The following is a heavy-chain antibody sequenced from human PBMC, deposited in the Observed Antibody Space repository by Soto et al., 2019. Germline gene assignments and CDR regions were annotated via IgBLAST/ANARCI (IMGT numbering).Heavy chain of an antibody. CDR3: ARARSSGWYYFDY. Sequence: SVKVSCKASGGTFSSYAISWVRQAPGQGLEWMGWIIPIIGKAKYSQKFQGRVTITGDASTSTAYMELSSLRSEDTAVYYCARARSSGWYYFDYWGQGTLVTVSS. J-gene: IGHJ4*02. V-gene: IGHV1-69*13. D-gene: IGHD6-19*01. CDR1: GGTFSSYA. CDR2: IIPIIGKA.